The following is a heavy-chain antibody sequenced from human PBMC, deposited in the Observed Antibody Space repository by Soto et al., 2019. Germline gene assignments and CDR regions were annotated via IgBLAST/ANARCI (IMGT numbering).Heavy chain of an antibody. D-gene: IGHD6-19*01. V-gene: IGHV3-30-3*01. CDR3: ARGRYSVAGSFY. J-gene: IGHJ4*02. CDR2: ISYDGSNK. CDR1: GFTFSSYA. Sequence: GGSLRLSCAASGFTFSSYAMHWVRQAPGKGLEWVAVISYDGSNKYYADSVKGRFTISRGNSKNTLYLQMNSLRAEDTAVYYCARGRYSVAGSFYWGQGTLVTVSS.